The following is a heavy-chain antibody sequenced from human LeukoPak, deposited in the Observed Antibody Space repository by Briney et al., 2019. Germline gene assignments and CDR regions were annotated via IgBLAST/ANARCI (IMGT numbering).Heavy chain of an antibody. CDR3: APNFRGTIVAPRFDY. V-gene: IGHV1-2*02. CDR1: GYTFTSYG. D-gene: IGHD5-12*01. J-gene: IGHJ4*02. Sequence: ASVKVSCKASGYTFTSYGISWVRQAPGQGLEWMGWINPNSGGTNYAQKFQGRVTMTRDTSISTAYMELSRLRSDDTAVYYCAPNFRGTIVAPRFDYWGQGTLVTVSS. CDR2: INPNSGGT.